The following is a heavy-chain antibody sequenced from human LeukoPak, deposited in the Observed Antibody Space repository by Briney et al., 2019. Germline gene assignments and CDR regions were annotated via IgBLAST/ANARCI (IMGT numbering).Heavy chain of an antibody. V-gene: IGHV3-7*01. CDR3: ARDAGYDYVWGSYRLLDYYFDY. CDR1: GFTFSSYW. Sequence: GGSLRLSCAASGFTFSSYWMSWVRQAPGKGLEWVANIKQDGSEKYYVDSVRGRFTISRDNAKNSLYLQMNSLRAEDMAVYYCARDAGYDYVWGSYRLLDYYFDYWGQGTLVTVSS. D-gene: IGHD3-16*02. J-gene: IGHJ4*02. CDR2: IKQDGSEK.